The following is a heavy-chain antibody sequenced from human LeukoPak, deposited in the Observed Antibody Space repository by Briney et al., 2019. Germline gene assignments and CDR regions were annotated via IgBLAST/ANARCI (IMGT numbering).Heavy chain of an antibody. CDR2: ISGSGGHT. Sequence: QPGGSLRLSCAVSGFTFSSYAMGWVRQAPGKGPEWVSSISGSGGHTYFADSVKGRFTISRDNSKNTLDLQMNSLKVEDTAVYYCAKFRYHSNDNNYLDFNYWGQGTLVTVSS. J-gene: IGHJ4*02. CDR1: GFTFSSYA. CDR3: AKFRYHSNDNNYLDFNY. V-gene: IGHV3-23*01. D-gene: IGHD3-22*01.